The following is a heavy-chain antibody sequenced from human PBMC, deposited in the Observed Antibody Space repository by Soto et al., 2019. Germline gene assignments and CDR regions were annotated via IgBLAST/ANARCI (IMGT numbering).Heavy chain of an antibody. CDR3: ARVALWFGEAYYGMDV. CDR1: GGSISSYY. D-gene: IGHD3-10*01. CDR2: IYYSGST. J-gene: IGHJ6*02. V-gene: IGHV4-59*01. Sequence: SETLSLTCTVSGGSISSYYWSWIRQPPGKGLEWIGYIYYSGSTNYNPSLKSRVTIPVDTSKNQFPLKLSSVTAADTAVYYCARVALWFGEAYYGMDVWGQGTTVTVSS.